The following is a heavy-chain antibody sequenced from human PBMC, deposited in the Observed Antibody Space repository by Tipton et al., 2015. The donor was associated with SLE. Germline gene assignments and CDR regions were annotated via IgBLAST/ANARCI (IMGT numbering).Heavy chain of an antibody. CDR3: ARVQLGTTFHDVFDM. J-gene: IGHJ3*02. CDR2: ISDSGGST. Sequence: SLRLSCIASGFIFSSYSMSWVRQAPGKGLEWVSSISDSGGSTYYAGFVKGRFTISRDKSKNTMYLQRDSLRAEDTAIYYCARVQLGTTFHDVFDMWGQGTMVTV. D-gene: IGHD1-7*01. V-gene: IGHV3-23*01. CDR1: GFIFSSYS.